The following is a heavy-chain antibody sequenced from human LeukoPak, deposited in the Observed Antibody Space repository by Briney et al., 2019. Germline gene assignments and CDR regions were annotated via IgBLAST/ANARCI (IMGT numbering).Heavy chain of an antibody. V-gene: IGHV3-20*04. D-gene: IGHD3-22*01. Sequence: GGSLRLSCAASGFTFDDYGMSWVRRAPGKGLEWVSGINWNGGSTGYADSVKGRFTISRDNAKNSLYLQMNSLRAEDTALYYCARASYYYDSSGYYAGDYWGQGTLVTVSS. CDR2: INWNGGST. CDR3: ARASYYYDSSGYYAGDY. J-gene: IGHJ4*02. CDR1: GFTFDDYG.